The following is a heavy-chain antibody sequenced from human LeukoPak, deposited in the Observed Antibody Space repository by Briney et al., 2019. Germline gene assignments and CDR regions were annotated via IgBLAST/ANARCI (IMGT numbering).Heavy chain of an antibody. D-gene: IGHD3-22*01. CDR1: GYTFTSYG. Sequence: ASVKVSCKASGYTFTSYGISWVRQAPEQGLEWMGWISAYSGNTNYAQKLQGRVTMTTDTSTSTAYMELRSLRSDDTAVYYCARDLCYYDSSGLLWGQGTLVTVSS. CDR3: ARDLCYYDSSGLL. J-gene: IGHJ4*02. CDR2: ISAYSGNT. V-gene: IGHV1-18*01.